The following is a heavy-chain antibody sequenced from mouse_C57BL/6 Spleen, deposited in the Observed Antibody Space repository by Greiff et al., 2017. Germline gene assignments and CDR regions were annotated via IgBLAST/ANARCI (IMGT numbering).Heavy chain of an antibody. Sequence: QVQLKQPGAELVKPGASVKMSCKASGYTFTSYWITWVKQRPGQGLEWIGDIYPGSGSTNYNEKFKSKATLTVDTSSSTAYMQLSSLTSEDSAVYYCARERDYYGSRGAMDYWGQGTSVTVSS. CDR3: ARERDYYGSRGAMDY. D-gene: IGHD1-1*01. J-gene: IGHJ4*01. CDR2: IYPGSGST. V-gene: IGHV1-55*01. CDR1: GYTFTSYW.